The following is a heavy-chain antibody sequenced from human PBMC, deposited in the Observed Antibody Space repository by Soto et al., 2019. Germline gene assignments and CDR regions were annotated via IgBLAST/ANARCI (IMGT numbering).Heavy chain of an antibody. D-gene: IGHD3-10*01. Sequence: EVQLLESGGGLVQPGGSLRLSCGVSGFTFNDFEMNWVRQAPGKGPEWLAYIDGSGATKKYADSVRGRFTISRDNPNNSLFLPMRSLSAADTAIYYCARGFGRFNYWGQGTLVYVSS. CDR2: IDGSGATK. V-gene: IGHV3-48*03. CDR1: GFTFNDFE. J-gene: IGHJ4*02. CDR3: ARGFGRFNY.